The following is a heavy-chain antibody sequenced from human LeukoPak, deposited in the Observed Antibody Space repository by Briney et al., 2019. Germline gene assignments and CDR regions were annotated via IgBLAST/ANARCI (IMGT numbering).Heavy chain of an antibody. Sequence: PGGSLRLSCAASGFTFSTYGMTWVRQAPGKGLEWVSSISGTGGDTYYADSVKGRFTISRDNSKNTLYMQMNSLRAEDTALYFCAKVSGDDKYYYYMDVWGKGTTVTISS. J-gene: IGHJ6*03. CDR2: ISGTGGDT. CDR1: GFTFSTYG. D-gene: IGHD3-10*01. V-gene: IGHV3-23*01. CDR3: AKVSGDDKYYYYMDV.